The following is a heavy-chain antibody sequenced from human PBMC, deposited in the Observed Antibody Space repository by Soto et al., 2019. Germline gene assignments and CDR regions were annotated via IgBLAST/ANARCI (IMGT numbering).Heavy chain of an antibody. CDR2: LIPHFGPA. Sequence: QVQLVQSGAEVKKPGSSVKVSCKASGDSFNNDGVNWVRQAPGQGLEWVGGLIPHFGPAKYPQKFQGRATITADTPTNTVFMELLSFTSDDTAIYYCARGALLDWHNYFALDVWGQGTSVTVSS. J-gene: IGHJ6*01. D-gene: IGHD3-9*01. CDR3: ARGALLDWHNYFALDV. CDR1: GDSFNNDG. V-gene: IGHV1-69*06.